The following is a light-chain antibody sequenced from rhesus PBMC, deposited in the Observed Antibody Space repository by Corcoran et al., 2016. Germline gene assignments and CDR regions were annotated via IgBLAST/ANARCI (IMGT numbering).Light chain of an antibody. V-gene: IGKV3-42*03. CDR2: GAS. CDR1: QSVSRS. Sequence: EIVLTQSPATLSLSPGERATLSCRASQSVSRSLAWFQQKPVQAPRLLISGASSRATGIPDRFSGSGSGTDLTLTISSLEPEDFAVYYCQQYSNWPFTFGPGTKLDIK. CDR3: QQYSNWPFT. J-gene: IGKJ3*01.